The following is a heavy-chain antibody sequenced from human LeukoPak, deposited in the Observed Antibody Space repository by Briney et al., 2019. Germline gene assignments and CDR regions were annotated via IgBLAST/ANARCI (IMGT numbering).Heavy chain of an antibody. CDR3: AGGDYPKADYSSGRAYYYYMDV. J-gene: IGHJ6*03. CDR1: GYTFTGYY. Sequence: ASVKVSCKASGYTFTGYYMHWVRQAPGQGLEWMGWINPNSGGTNYAQKFQGRVTMTRDTPISTAYMELSRLRSDDTAVYYCAGGDYPKADYSSGRAYYYYMDVWGKGTTVTVSS. D-gene: IGHD6-19*01. V-gene: IGHV1-2*02. CDR2: INPNSGGT.